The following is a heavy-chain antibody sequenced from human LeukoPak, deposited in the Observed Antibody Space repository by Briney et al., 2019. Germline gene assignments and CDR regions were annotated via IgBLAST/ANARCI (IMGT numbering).Heavy chain of an antibody. CDR3: AKWTGNSVNFDY. CDR2: ISGTGGST. D-gene: IGHD3/OR15-3a*01. J-gene: IGHJ4*02. CDR1: GLTFSSYA. V-gene: IGHV3-23*01. Sequence: GGSLRLSCAASGLTFSSYAMSWVRQAPGKGLEWVSAISGTGGSTYYADSVKGRFTISRDNSKNTVHLHMNSLSAEDTAVYYCAKWTGNSVNFDYWGQGTLVTVSS.